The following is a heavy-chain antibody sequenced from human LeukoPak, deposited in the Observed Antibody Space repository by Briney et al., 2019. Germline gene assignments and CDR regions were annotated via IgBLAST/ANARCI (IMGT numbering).Heavy chain of an antibody. D-gene: IGHD3-10*01. V-gene: IGHV3-33*01. Sequence: GGSLRLSCAASGFTFSSYGMHWVRQAPGKGLEWVAVIWYDGSNKYYADSVKGRFTISRDNSKNTLYLRMNSLRAEDTAVYYCARDYYGSGSYYQDYWGQGTLVTVSS. J-gene: IGHJ4*02. CDR3: ARDYYGSGSYYQDY. CDR1: GFTFSSYG. CDR2: IWYDGSNK.